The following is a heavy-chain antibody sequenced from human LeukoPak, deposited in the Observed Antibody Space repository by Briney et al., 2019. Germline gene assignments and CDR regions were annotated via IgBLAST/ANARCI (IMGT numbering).Heavy chain of an antibody. CDR1: GGTFSSYA. CDR3: ATHLGYYDSSGYYPYYYYGMDV. CDR2: IIPILGIA. V-gene: IGHV1-69*04. Sequence: ASVKVSCKASGGTFSSYAISWVRQAPGQGLEWMGRIIPILGIATYAQKFQGRVTITADKSTSTAYMELSSLRSEDTAVYYCATHLGYYDSSGYYPYYYYGMDVWGQGTTVTVSS. D-gene: IGHD3-22*01. J-gene: IGHJ6*02.